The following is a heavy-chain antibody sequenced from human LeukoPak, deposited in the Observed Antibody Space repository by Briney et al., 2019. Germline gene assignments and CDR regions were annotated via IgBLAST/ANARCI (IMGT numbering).Heavy chain of an antibody. Sequence: GRSLRLSCAASGFTFSSYGMHWVRQAPGKGLEWVAVIWYDGSNKYYADSVKGRFTISRDNSKNTLYLQMNSLRAEDTAVYYCARGRGYSYGPRRLDWFDPWGQGTLVTVSS. CDR3: ARGRGYSYGPRRLDWFDP. CDR2: IWYDGSNK. D-gene: IGHD5-18*01. CDR1: GFTFSSYG. V-gene: IGHV3-33*01. J-gene: IGHJ5*02.